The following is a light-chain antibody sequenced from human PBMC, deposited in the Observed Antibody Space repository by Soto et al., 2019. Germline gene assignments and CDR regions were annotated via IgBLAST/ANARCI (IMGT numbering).Light chain of an antibody. CDR2: AAS. J-gene: IGKJ1*01. Sequence: IQLTQSPSSLSASVGDRVTITCRASQDIAIYLAWYQQKPGEAPKLLIYAASTLYGGVPSRFSGSGSGTDFALTITSLQAEDFATYYCHEYNTWPWTFGQGTKVEIK. CDR1: QDIAIY. V-gene: IGKV1-9*01. CDR3: HEYNTWPWT.